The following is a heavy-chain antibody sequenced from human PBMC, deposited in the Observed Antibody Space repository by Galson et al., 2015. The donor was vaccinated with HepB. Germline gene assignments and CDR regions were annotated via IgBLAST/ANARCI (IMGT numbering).Heavy chain of an antibody. D-gene: IGHD4-23*01. CDR1: GFTFSSYE. CDR2: ISSSGSTI. Sequence: SLRLSCAASGFTFSSYEMNWVRQAPGKGLEWVSYISSSGSTIYYADSVKGRFTISRDNAKNSLYLQMNSLRAEDTAVYYCAREDYGGNSWVGYYYYDMDVWGQGTTVTVSS. V-gene: IGHV3-48*03. CDR3: AREDYGGNSWVGYYYYDMDV. J-gene: IGHJ6*02.